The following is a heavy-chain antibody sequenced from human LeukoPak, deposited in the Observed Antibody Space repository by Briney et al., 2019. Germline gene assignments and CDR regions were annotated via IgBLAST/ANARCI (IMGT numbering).Heavy chain of an antibody. D-gene: IGHD3-9*01. V-gene: IGHV3-66*01. J-gene: IGHJ4*02. CDR3: ARGYYDILTGYYYFDY. CDR2: IYSGGTT. CDR1: GFTVSSNY. Sequence: QPGGSLRLSCAASGFTVSSNYMSWVRQAPGKGLEWVSVIYSGGTTYYADSVKGRFTISRDNSKNTLYLQMNSLGAEDTAVYYCARGYYDILTGYYYFDYWGQGTLVTVSS.